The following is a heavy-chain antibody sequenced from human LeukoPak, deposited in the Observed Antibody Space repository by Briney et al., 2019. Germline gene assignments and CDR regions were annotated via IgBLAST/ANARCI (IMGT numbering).Heavy chain of an antibody. CDR1: GFTFSDYD. D-gene: IGHD3-10*01. CDR2: IGTAGDT. Sequence: GGSLRLSCAASGFTFSDYDMHWVRQPTGKGLEWVAAIGTAGDTYYTGSVKGRFTISRENAKNSLYLQMNSLRAEDTAVYYCARDYNCWGQGTLVTVSS. J-gene: IGHJ4*02. CDR3: ARDYNC. V-gene: IGHV3-13*01.